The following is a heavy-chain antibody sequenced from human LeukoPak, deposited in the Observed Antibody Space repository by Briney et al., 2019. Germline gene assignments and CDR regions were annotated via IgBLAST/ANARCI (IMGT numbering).Heavy chain of an antibody. CDR3: ARGGPLWFGEYYYMDV. V-gene: IGHV1-2*02. J-gene: IGHJ6*03. CDR2: INPNSGGT. D-gene: IGHD3-10*01. CDR1: GYIFTGYY. Sequence: ASVKVSCKASGYIFTGYYMHWVRQAPGQGLEWMGWINPNSGGTNYAQKFQGRVTMTRDTSISTAYMELSRLRSDDTAVYYCARGGPLWFGEYYYMDVWGKGTTVTISS.